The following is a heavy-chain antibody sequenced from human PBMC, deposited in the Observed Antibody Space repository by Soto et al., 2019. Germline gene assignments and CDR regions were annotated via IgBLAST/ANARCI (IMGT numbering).Heavy chain of an antibody. CDR3: ARPIVGATMGWFDP. D-gene: IGHD1-26*01. Sequence: QVQLVESGGGVVQPGRSLRLSCAASGFIFSSYAMHWVRQAPGKGLEWVAVISYDGSNKYYAGSVKGRFTISRDNSKNTLYLQMNSLRAEDTAVYYCARPIVGATMGWFDPWGQGTLVTVSS. CDR1: GFIFSSYA. V-gene: IGHV3-30-3*01. J-gene: IGHJ5*02. CDR2: ISYDGSNK.